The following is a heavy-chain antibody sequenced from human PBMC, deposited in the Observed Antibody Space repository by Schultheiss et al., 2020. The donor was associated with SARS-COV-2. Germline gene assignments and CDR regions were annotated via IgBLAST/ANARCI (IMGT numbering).Heavy chain of an antibody. J-gene: IGHJ4*02. Sequence: GGSLRLSCAASGFTFSSYAINWVRQAPGKGLEWVSYISSSGSTIYYADSVKGRFTISRDNSKNTLYLQMNSLRAEDTAVYYCARDRDSSGLFDYWGQGTLVTVSS. CDR3: ARDRDSSGLFDY. CDR2: ISSSGSTI. CDR1: GFTFSSYA. D-gene: IGHD3-22*01. V-gene: IGHV3-48*01.